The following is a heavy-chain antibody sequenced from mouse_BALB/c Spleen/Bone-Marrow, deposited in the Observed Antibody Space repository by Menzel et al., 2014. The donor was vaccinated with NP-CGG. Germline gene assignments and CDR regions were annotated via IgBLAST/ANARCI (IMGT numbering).Heavy chain of an antibody. V-gene: IGHV2-5-1*01. CDR1: GFSLTSYD. J-gene: IGHJ2*01. CDR3: AKRGNYGYFDY. CDR2: IWRGGST. D-gene: IGHD2-1*01. Sequence: VQRVESGPSLVQPSQSLSITCTVSGFSLTSYDVHWVRQSPGKGLEWLGVIWRGGSTDYNAAFMSRLSITKDNSKSQVFFKMNSLQADDTAIYYCAKRGNYGYFDYWGQGTTLTVSS.